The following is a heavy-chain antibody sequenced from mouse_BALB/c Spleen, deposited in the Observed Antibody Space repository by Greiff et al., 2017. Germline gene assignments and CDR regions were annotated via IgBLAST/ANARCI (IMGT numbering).Heavy chain of an antibody. V-gene: IGHV1-7*01. J-gene: IGHJ2*01. CDR1: GYTFTSYW. CDR3: ARGRGLRPLDY. D-gene: IGHD1-2*01. Sequence: QVQLQQSGAELAKPGASVKMSCKASGYTFTSYWMHWVKQRPGQGLERIGYINPSTGYTEYNQKFKDKATLTADKSSSTAYMQLSSLTSEDSAVYYCARGRGLRPLDYWGQGTTLTVAS. CDR2: INPSTGYT.